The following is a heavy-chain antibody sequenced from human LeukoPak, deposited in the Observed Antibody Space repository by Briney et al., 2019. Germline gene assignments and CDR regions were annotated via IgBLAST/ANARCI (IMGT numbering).Heavy chain of an antibody. V-gene: IGHV3-53*01. CDR3: ARVGYYGDYPLYYYGMDV. D-gene: IGHD4-17*01. CDR1: GFTVSSNY. CDR2: IYSGGST. J-gene: IGHJ6*02. Sequence: QSGGSLRLSCAASGFTVSSNYMSWVRQAPGKGLEWVSVIYSGGSTYYADSVKGRFTISRDNSKNTLYLQMNSLRAEDTAVYYCARVGYYGDYPLYYYGMDVWGQGTTVTVSS.